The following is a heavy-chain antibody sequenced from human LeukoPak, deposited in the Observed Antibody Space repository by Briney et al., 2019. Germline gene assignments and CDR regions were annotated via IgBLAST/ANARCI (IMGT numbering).Heavy chain of an antibody. Sequence: SETLSLTCTVSGGTISSYYWSWIRQPPGKGLEWIGYIYYSGSTNYNPSLKSRVTISVDTSKNQFSLKLSSVTAADTAVYYCARESVAAEANYFDYWGQGTLVTVSS. CDR3: ARESVAAEANYFDY. CDR1: GGTISSYY. J-gene: IGHJ4*02. V-gene: IGHV4-59*01. CDR2: IYYSGST. D-gene: IGHD2-15*01.